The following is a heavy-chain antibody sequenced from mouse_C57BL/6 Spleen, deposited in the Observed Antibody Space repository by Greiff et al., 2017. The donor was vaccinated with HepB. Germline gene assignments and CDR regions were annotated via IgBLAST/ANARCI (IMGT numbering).Heavy chain of an antibody. V-gene: IGHV2-2*01. CDR3: ARKGGYDYDAMDY. CDR2: IWSGGST. D-gene: IGHD2-10*02. J-gene: IGHJ4*01. Sequence: QVHVKQSGPGLVQPSQSLSITCTVSGFSLTSYGVHWVRQSPGKGLEWLGVIWSGGSTDYNAAFISRLSISKDNSKSQVFFKMNSLQADDTAIYYCARKGGYDYDAMDYWGQGTSVTVSS. CDR1: GFSLTSYG.